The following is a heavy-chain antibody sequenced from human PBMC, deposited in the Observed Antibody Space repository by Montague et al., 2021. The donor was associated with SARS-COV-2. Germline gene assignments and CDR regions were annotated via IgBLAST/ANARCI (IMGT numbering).Heavy chain of an antibody. CDR2: IYFARTT. CDR1: GDSITTYD. Sequence: SETLSLTCSVSGDSITTYDWSWNRQSPRRGLDLIWHIYFARTTKYDPSLKSRVTISVDTSRRQFSLKLKSVTAADTAVYYCARAQTTCFIANCVNYFDYWGQGALVTVSS. V-gene: IGHV4-59*01. D-gene: IGHD1-1*01. J-gene: IGHJ4*02. CDR3: ARAQTTCFIANCVNYFDY.